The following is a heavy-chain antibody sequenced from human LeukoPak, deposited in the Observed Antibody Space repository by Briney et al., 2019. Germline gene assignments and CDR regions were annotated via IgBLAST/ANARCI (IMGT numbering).Heavy chain of an antibody. J-gene: IGHJ4*02. D-gene: IGHD3-22*01. Sequence: PSETLSLTCTVSGGSISSYYWSWIRQPPGKGLEWIGYIYYSGSTNYNPSLKSRVTISVDTSKNQFSLKLSSVTAADTAVYYCARGGASSGYPPAFDYWGQGTLVTVSS. CDR3: ARGGASSGYPPAFDY. CDR2: IYYSGST. CDR1: GGSISSYY. V-gene: IGHV4-59*01.